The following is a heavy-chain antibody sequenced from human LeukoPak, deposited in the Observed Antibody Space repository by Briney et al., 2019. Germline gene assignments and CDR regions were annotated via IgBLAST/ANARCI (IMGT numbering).Heavy chain of an antibody. CDR3: AKENDFVY. V-gene: IGHV3-30*18. D-gene: IGHD3-3*01. J-gene: IGHJ4*02. CDR1: GFTFSNYD. Sequence: GRSLRLSCAASGFTFSNYDMHWVRQAPGKGLEWVAVISYDGTNKYYADSVKGRFTISRDNSKSTLYLQLNSLRAEDTAVYYCAKENDFVYWGQGTLVTVSS. CDR2: ISYDGTNK.